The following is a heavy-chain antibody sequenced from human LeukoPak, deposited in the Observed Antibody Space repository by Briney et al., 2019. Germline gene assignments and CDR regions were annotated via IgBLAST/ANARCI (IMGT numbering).Heavy chain of an antibody. CDR3: ARVPTYEFGYGDPIHPFDY. CDR2: INHSGST. Sequence: PSETLSLTCAVYGGSFSGYYWSWIRQPPGKGLEWIGEINHSGSTNYNPSLKSRVTISVDTSKNQFSLKLSSVTAADTAVYYCARVPTYEFGYGDPIHPFDYWGQGTLVTVSS. CDR1: GGSFSGYY. V-gene: IGHV4-34*01. D-gene: IGHD4-17*01. J-gene: IGHJ4*02.